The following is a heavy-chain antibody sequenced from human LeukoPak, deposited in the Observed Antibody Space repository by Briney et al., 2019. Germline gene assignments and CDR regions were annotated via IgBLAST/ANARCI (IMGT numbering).Heavy chain of an antibody. D-gene: IGHD2-2*01. CDR1: GGSFSGYY. CDR2: INHSGST. CDR3: ARRPRYCSSTSCSLYYYYYYMDV. J-gene: IGHJ6*03. V-gene: IGHV4-34*01. Sequence: PSETLSLTCAVYGGSFSGYYWSWIRQPPGKGLEWIGEINHSGSTNYNPSLKSRVTISVDTSKNQFSLKLSSVTAAGTAVYYCARRPRYCSSTSCSLYYYYYYMDVWGKGTTVTVSS.